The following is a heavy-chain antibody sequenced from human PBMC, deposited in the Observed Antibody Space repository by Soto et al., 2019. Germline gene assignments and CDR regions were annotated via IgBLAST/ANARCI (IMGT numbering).Heavy chain of an antibody. CDR1: GFTFSSYS. J-gene: IGHJ2*01. V-gene: IGHV3-21*01. Sequence: EVQLVESGGGLVKPGGSLRLSCAASGFTFSSYSMNWVRQAPGKGLEWVSSISSSSSYIYYADSVKGRFTISRDNAKNSLYLPMNSLRAEDTAVYYCARDQVAGTRYFDLWGSGTLVTVSS. CDR3: ARDQVAGTRYFDL. CDR2: ISSSSSYI. D-gene: IGHD6-19*01.